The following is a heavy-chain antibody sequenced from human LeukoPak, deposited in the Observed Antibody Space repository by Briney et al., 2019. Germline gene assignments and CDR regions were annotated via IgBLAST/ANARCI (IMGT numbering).Heavy chain of an antibody. D-gene: IGHD4-17*01. V-gene: IGHV1-69*05. CDR2: IIPIFGTA. Sequence: ASAKVSCKASGGTFSSYAISWVRQAPGQGLEWMGGIIPIFGTANYAQKFQGRVTITTDESTSTAYMELSSLRSEDTAVYYCASKAFYGVNWFDPWGQGTLVTVSS. J-gene: IGHJ5*02. CDR1: GGTFSSYA. CDR3: ASKAFYGVNWFDP.